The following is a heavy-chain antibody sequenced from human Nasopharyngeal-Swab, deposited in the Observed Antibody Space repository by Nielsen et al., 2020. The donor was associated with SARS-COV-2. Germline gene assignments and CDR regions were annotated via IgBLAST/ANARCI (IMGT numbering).Heavy chain of an antibody. D-gene: IGHD2/OR15-2a*01. CDR1: GFTVSSNY. Sequence: GESLKISCAVSGFTVSSNYMSWVRQAPGRGLEWVSVIYSGGTTYYAESVKGRFTISRDISKNTLYLRMNSLRAEDTAVYYCAREEYPFDFMDVWGKGTTVTVSS. CDR2: IYSGGTT. CDR3: AREEYPFDFMDV. V-gene: IGHV3-66*02. J-gene: IGHJ6*03.